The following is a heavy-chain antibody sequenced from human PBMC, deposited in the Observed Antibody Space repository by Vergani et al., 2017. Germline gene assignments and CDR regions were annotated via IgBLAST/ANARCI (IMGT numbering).Heavy chain of an antibody. CDR1: GFTFSSYS. Sequence: EVQLVESGGGLVKPGGSLRLSCAASGFTFSSYSMNWVRQAPGKGLEWVSSISSSSSYIYYADSVKGRFTISRNNATNSLYLQMNSLSAEDTAVYYCARGKVGPPKRLPQIDYWGQGTLVTVSS. V-gene: IGHV3-21*01. D-gene: IGHD2-15*01. J-gene: IGHJ4*02. CDR2: ISSSSSYI. CDR3: ARGKVGPPKRLPQIDY.